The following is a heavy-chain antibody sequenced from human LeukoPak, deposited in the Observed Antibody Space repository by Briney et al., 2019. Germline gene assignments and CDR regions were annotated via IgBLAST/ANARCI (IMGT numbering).Heavy chain of an antibody. D-gene: IGHD4-11*01. J-gene: IGHJ5*02. CDR3: ARVALRPIDYSNPEFDP. CDR1: GFTFDDYA. Sequence: GGSLRLSCAASGFTFDDYAMHWVRQAPGKGLEWVSGISWNSGSIGYADSVKGRFTISRDNAKNSLYLQMNSLRAEDTAVYYCARVALRPIDYSNPEFDPWGQGTLVTVSS. V-gene: IGHV3-9*01. CDR2: ISWNSGSI.